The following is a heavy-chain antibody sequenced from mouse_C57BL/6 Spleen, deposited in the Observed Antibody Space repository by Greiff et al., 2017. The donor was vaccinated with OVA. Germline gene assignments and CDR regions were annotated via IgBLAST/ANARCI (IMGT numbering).Heavy chain of an antibody. Sequence: VQLQQSGAELAKPGASVKLSCNASGYTFTSYWMHWVKQRPGQGLEWIGYINPSSGYTKYNQKFKDKATLTADKSSSTAYMQLSSLTYEDSAVYYCARGYYDYDAWFAYWGQGTLVTVSA. CDR3: ARGYYDYDAWFAY. V-gene: IGHV1-7*01. CDR2: INPSSGYT. CDR1: GYTFTSYW. D-gene: IGHD2-4*01. J-gene: IGHJ3*01.